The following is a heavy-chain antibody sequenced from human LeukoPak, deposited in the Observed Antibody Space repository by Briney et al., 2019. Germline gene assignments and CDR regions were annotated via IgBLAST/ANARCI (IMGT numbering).Heavy chain of an antibody. Sequence: PSETLSLTCAVYGGSFSGYYSSWIRQPPGKGLEWIGEINHSGSTNYNPSLKSRVTISVGTSKNQFSLKLSSVTAADTAVYYCARGRYGYSWFDPWGQGTLVTVSS. CDR1: GGSFSGYY. CDR3: ARGRYGYSWFDP. D-gene: IGHD5-18*01. CDR2: INHSGST. J-gene: IGHJ5*02. V-gene: IGHV4-34*01.